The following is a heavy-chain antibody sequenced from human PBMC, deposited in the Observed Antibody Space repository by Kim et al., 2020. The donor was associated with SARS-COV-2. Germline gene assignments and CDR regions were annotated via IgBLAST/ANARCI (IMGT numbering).Heavy chain of an antibody. D-gene: IGHD3-16*01. J-gene: IGHJ3*02. Sequence: YAAPVKGRLTITRDDSKNTLYQQMNSLKTEDTAVYYCTTFGGATHDAFDIWGQGTMVTVSS. V-gene: IGHV3-15*01. CDR3: TTFGGATHDAFDI.